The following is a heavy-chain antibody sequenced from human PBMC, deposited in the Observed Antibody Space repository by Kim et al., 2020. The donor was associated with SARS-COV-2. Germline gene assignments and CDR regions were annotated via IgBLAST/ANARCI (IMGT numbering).Heavy chain of an antibody. CDR3: ATAIAVAGRTICYYYGLDV. D-gene: IGHD6-19*01. J-gene: IGHJ6*02. Sequence: ASVKVSCKASGYTLTEYYMHWVRQAPGQGLEWMGGFDPEDGETSYAQKFQGRVTMTEDTSTATAYMELSSLRSEDTAVYYCATAIAVAGRTICYYYGLDVWGQGTTVTVSS. V-gene: IGHV1-24*01. CDR1: GYTLTEYY. CDR2: FDPEDGET.